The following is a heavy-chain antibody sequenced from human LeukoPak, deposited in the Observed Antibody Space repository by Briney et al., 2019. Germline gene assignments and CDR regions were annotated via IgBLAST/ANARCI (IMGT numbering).Heavy chain of an antibody. CDR3: ATDCSGTSFPYYFES. D-gene: IGHD3-10*02. Sequence: PGGSLRLSCAASGFFFTSSGMNWVRQAPGKGLEWVTFIGSDGSKQYYADSVKGRFSISRDNSRNTVSLQMNSLRLEDTAVYYCATDCSGTSFPYYFESWGQGTLVTVSS. V-gene: IGHV3-30*02. CDR1: GFFFTSSG. J-gene: IGHJ4*02. CDR2: IGSDGSKQ.